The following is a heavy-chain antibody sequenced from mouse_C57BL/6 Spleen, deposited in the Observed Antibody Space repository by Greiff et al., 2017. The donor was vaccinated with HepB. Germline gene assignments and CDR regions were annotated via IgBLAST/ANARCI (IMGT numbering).Heavy chain of an antibody. V-gene: IGHV5-17*01. CDR2: ISSGSSTI. CDR3: ARELGRSWFAY. CDR1: GFTFSDYG. D-gene: IGHD4-1*01. Sequence: DVMLVESGGGLVEPGGSLKLSCAASGFTFSDYGMHWVRQAPEKGLEWVAYISSGSSTIYYADTVKGRFTISRDNAKNTLFLQMTSLRSEDTAMYYCARELGRSWFAYWGQGTLVTVSA. J-gene: IGHJ3*01.